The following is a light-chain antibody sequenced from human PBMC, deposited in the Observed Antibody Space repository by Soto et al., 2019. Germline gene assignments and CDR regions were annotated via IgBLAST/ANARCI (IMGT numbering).Light chain of an antibody. V-gene: IGKV1-39*01. CDR1: QSISNY. CDR3: QQSYSSPWT. CDR2: AAS. Sequence: DIQLTHSPCSLPPSVRVRGTFTCRASQSISNYLNWYQQKPGRAPKILIYAASSLQSGVPSRFSGGGSGTDFTLTITSLQPEDFATYYCQQSYSSPWTFGQGTKVDI. J-gene: IGKJ1*01.